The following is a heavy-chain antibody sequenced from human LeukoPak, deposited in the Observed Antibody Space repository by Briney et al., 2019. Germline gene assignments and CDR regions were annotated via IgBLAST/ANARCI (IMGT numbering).Heavy chain of an antibody. CDR2: VYYTGNT. D-gene: IGHD3-16*01. CDR3: ARGWPGGYFDY. Sequence: SETLSLTCSVSGDSITGYYWGWIRLPPGKGLEWIGNVYYTGNTYYNSSLKSRVTISLDTSKNQFSLKLSSVTAADTAVYYCARGWPGGYFDYWGQGPLVTVSS. V-gene: IGHV4-59*12. CDR1: GDSITGYY. J-gene: IGHJ4*02.